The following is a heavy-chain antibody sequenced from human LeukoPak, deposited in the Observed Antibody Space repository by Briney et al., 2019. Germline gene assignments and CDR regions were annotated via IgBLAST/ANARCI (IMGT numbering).Heavy chain of an antibody. V-gene: IGHV1-3*01. CDR1: GYTFTSYA. J-gene: IGHJ3*02. CDR3: ARILAGYPDDAFDI. Sequence: GASVKVSCKASGYTFTSYAMHWVRQAPGQRLEWMGWINAGNGKTKYSQKFQGRVNITRDTSASTAYMELSSLRSEDTAVYYCARILAGYPDDAFDIWGQGTMVTVSS. D-gene: IGHD3-9*01. CDR2: INAGNGKT.